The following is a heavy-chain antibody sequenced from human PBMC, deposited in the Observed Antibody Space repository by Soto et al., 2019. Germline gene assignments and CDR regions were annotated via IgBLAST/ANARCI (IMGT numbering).Heavy chain of an antibody. D-gene: IGHD3-10*01. CDR2: IIPIFGTA. V-gene: IGHV1-69*06. CDR3: ARDGATKYYYGSGSQTYYYYGMDV. Sequence: SVKVSCKASGGTFSIYAISCVVQAPLQWLDWMGGIIPIFGTANYAQKFQGRVTITADKSTSTAYMELSSLRSEDTAVYYCARDGATKYYYGSGSQTYYYYGMDVWGQGTTVTVSS. J-gene: IGHJ6*02. CDR1: GGTFSIYA.